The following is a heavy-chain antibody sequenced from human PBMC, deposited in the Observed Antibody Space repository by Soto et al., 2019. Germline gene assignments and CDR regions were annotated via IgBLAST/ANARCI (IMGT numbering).Heavy chain of an antibody. CDR3: ARSPWELQAGMDV. V-gene: IGHV1-69*13. Sequence: GASVKVSCKASGGTSSSYAISWVRQAPGQGLEWMGGIIPIFGTANYAQKFQGRVTITADESTSTAYMDLSSLRSEDTAVYYCARSPWELQAGMDVWGQGTTVTVSS. D-gene: IGHD1-26*01. CDR1: GGTSSSYA. J-gene: IGHJ6*02. CDR2: IIPIFGTA.